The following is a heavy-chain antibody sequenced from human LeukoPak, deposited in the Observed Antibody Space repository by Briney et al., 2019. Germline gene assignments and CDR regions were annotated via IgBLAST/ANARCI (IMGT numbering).Heavy chain of an antibody. J-gene: IGHJ6*03. CDR1: GYTFTSYH. Sequence: ASVKVSCKASGYTFTSYHMHWVRQAPGQGLEWMGIINPSGGSTSYAQKFQVRVTMTRDTSTSTVYMELSSLRSEDTAVYYCARDSIFPGERYYYYMDVWGKGTTVTVSS. D-gene: IGHD7-27*01. V-gene: IGHV1-46*01. CDR2: INPSGGST. CDR3: ARDSIFPGERYYYYMDV.